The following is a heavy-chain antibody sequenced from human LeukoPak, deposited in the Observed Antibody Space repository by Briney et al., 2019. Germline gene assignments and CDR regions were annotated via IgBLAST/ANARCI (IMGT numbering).Heavy chain of an antibody. V-gene: IGHV4-39*07. Sequence: SETLSLTCTVSGGSISSSSYYWGWIRQPPGKGLEWIGSIYYSGSTYYNPSLKSRVTISVDTSKNQFSLRLTSVTAADTAVYYCARSPTKRVPEDYWGQGTLVTVSS. CDR2: IYYSGST. CDR1: GGSISSSSYY. CDR3: ARSPTKRVPEDY. J-gene: IGHJ4*02. D-gene: IGHD2-2*01.